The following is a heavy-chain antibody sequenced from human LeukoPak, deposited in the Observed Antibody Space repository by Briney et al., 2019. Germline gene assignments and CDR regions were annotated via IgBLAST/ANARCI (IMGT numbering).Heavy chain of an antibody. CDR1: GGSMNSYY. CDR2: IYYSGST. CDR3: ARHVWLQPFDY. J-gene: IGHJ4*02. Sequence: PSETLSLTCSVSGGSMNSYYWSWIRQSPGKGLEWIGYIYYSGSTNYNPSLKSRVTISVDTSKNQFSLKLSSVTATDTAVYYCARHVWLQPFDYWGQGTLVTVSS. V-gene: IGHV4-59*08. D-gene: IGHD3-9*01.